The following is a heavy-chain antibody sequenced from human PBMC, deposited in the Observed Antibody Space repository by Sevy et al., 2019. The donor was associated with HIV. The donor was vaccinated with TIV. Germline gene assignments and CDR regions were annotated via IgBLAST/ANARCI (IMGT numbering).Heavy chain of an antibody. J-gene: IGHJ6*02. D-gene: IGHD6-13*01. V-gene: IGHV4-4*07. CDR3: ARGEAQQLAPYYYYGMDV. Sequence: QSQTLSLTCTVSGGSISSYYWSWIRQPAGKGLEWIGRIYTSGSTNYNPSLKSRVTMSVDTSKNQFSLKLSSVTAADTAVYYCARGEAQQLAPYYYYGMDVWGQGTTVTVSS. CDR1: GGSISSYY. CDR2: IYTSGST.